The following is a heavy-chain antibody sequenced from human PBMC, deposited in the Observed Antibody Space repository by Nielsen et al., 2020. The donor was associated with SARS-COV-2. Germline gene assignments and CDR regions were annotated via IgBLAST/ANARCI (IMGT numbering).Heavy chain of an antibody. D-gene: IGHD3-22*01. CDR1: GFTLNAYG. J-gene: IGHJ6*02. Sequence: GESLKISCAASGFTLNAYGMHWVRQAPGKGLEWVALISYDGNDEYYADSVKGRFTISRDNSKSTLYLQMHSLRPEDTAVYYCAALGEMLLILSYGMDVWGQGTTVTVSS. V-gene: IGHV3-30*03. CDR2: ISYDGNDE. CDR3: AALGEMLLILSYGMDV.